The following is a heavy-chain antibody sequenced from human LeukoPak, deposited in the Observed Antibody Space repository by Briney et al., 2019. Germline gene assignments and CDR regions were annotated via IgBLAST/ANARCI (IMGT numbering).Heavy chain of an antibody. J-gene: IGHJ4*02. CDR2: INPGDGST. Sequence: ASVKVSCKTSGYTFTNYYMHWVRQAPGQGLEWMGIINPGDGSTTYAQKFQGRVTMTRDTSTSTVYMELSSLRSDDTDTAVYYCARHDLPSSSPFDCWGQGTLVTVSS. V-gene: IGHV1-46*01. CDR3: ARHDLPSSSPFDC. D-gene: IGHD6-6*01. CDR1: GYTFTNYY.